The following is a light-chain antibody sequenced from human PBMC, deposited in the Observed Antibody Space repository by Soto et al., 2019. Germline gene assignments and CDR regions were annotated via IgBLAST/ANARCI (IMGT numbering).Light chain of an antibody. CDR1: QSVLYSSNNKNY. V-gene: IGKV4-1*01. CDR3: QQYYSTPLT. CDR2: WAS. J-gene: IGKJ4*01. Sequence: DIVMTQSPDSLAVSLGERATINCKSSQSVLYSSNNKNYLAWYQQKPGQPPKLLIEWASTRESGVPDRFSGSGSGTDFTLTISSLQAEDGAVYYCQQYYSTPLTFGGGTKVEIK.